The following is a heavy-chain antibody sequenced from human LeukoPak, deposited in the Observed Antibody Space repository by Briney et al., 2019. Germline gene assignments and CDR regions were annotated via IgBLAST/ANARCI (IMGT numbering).Heavy chain of an antibody. Sequence: GGSLRLSCVASGFTFSTYSMNWVRQAPGKGLEWVSSISSSSSYIYYADSVKGRFTISRDNAKNSLYLQMNSLRDEDTALYYCAREGYCSGGSCYSEAFDIWGQGTMVTVSS. CDR2: ISSSSSYI. CDR3: AREGYCSGGSCYSEAFDI. J-gene: IGHJ3*02. CDR1: GFTFSTYS. V-gene: IGHV3-21*06. D-gene: IGHD2-15*01.